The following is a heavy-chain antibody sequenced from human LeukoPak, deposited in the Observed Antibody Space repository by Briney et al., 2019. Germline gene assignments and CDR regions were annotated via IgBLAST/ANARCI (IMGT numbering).Heavy chain of an antibody. Sequence: GGSLRLSCAASGFTFSSYAMSWVRQAPGKGLAWVAVISYDGSNKYYADSVKGRFTISRDNSKNTLYLQMNSLGAEDTAVYYCARGFCSTTSCPGWAYYYGMEVWGKGTTVTVSS. D-gene: IGHD2-2*01. V-gene: IGHV3-30*03. CDR1: GFTFSSYA. CDR3: ARGFCSTTSCPGWAYYYGMEV. CDR2: ISYDGSNK. J-gene: IGHJ6*04.